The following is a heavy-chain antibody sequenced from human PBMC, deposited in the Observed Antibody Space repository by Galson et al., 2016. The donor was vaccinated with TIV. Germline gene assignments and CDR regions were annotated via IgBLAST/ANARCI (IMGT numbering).Heavy chain of an antibody. CDR2: IYDSGST. J-gene: IGHJ6*02. CDR3: ADTYGDYGYYYGMDV. Sequence: ETLSLTCTVSGGSISSHYCSWIRQPPGKGLEWIGYIYDSGSTNYNPSLKSRVTISVDTSKNQFSLKLRSVTAADTAVYYCADTYGDYGYYYGMDVWGQGTTVTVSS. D-gene: IGHD4-17*01. CDR1: GGSISSHY. V-gene: IGHV4-59*11.